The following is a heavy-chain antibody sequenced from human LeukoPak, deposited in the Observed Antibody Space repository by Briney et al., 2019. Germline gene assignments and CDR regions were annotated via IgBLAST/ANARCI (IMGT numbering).Heavy chain of an antibody. J-gene: IGHJ4*02. CDR2: INHSGST. D-gene: IGHD3-10*01. CDR1: GGSFSGYY. Sequence: SETLSLNCAVYGGSFSGYYWSWIRQPPGKGLEWIGEINHSGSTNYNPSLKSRVTISVDTSKNQFSLRLSSVTAADTAVYYCARGRMVRGVMDYWGQGTLVTVSS. V-gene: IGHV4-34*01. CDR3: ARGRMVRGVMDY.